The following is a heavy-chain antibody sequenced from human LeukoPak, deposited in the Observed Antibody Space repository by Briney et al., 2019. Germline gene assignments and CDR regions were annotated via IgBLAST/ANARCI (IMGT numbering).Heavy chain of an antibody. Sequence: ASVKVSCKASGYTFTSYAMHWVRQAPGQRLEWMGWINAGNGNTKYSQKFQGRVTITRDTSASTAYMELSSLRSEDTAEHYCASRYSYGYYYGMDVWGQGTTVTVSS. CDR1: GYTFTSYA. D-gene: IGHD5-18*01. CDR3: ASRYSYGYYYGMDV. J-gene: IGHJ6*02. V-gene: IGHV1-3*01. CDR2: INAGNGNT.